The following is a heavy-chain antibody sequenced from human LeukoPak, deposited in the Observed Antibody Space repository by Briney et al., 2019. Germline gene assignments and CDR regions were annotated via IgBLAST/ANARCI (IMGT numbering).Heavy chain of an antibody. V-gene: IGHV1-2*02. CDR3: ALIWFGELLDAFDI. Sequence: GASVKVSCKASGYTFTGYYMHWVRQAPGQGLEWMGWITPNSGGTNYAQKFQGRVTMTRDTSISTAYMELSRLRSDDTAVYYCALIWFGELLDAFDIWGQGTMVTVSS. CDR2: ITPNSGGT. D-gene: IGHD3-10*01. CDR1: GYTFTGYY. J-gene: IGHJ3*02.